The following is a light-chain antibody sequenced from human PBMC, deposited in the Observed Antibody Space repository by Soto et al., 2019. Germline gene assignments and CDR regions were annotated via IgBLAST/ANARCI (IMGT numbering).Light chain of an antibody. CDR1: RSVSATR. V-gene: IGKV3-20*01. J-gene: IGKJ1*01. CDR2: GTS. CDR3: QPFGDSSWT. Sequence: EIVRTQSPGTLSLSPGERATLSCRADRSVSATRLTWFQQKPGQAPRLLIFGTSNRDPGIPDRFSGSGSGTDFTLTISRLEPDDFAVYYCQPFGDSSWTFGQGTKVENK.